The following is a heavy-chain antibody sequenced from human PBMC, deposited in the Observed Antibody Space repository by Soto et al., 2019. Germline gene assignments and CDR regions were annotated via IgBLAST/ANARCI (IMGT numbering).Heavy chain of an antibody. J-gene: IGHJ4*02. CDR3: ARQGYSGDRYFDY. V-gene: IGHV4-61*01. CDR2: KSNSGST. Sequence: AETLSLTCTVSGVSVSSSSYYCSWVRQPPGKGLEGSGYKSNSGSTFYNPSLQSRVTISVDTSKSQFSLTLNSVTAAATAVYYCARQGYSGDRYFDYWGQGTLVTV. CDR1: GVSVSSSSYY. D-gene: IGHD6-25*01.